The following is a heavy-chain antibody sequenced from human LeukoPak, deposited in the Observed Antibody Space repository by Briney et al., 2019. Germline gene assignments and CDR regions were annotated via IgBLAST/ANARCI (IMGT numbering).Heavy chain of an antibody. CDR1: GFTSSSYA. V-gene: IGHV3-23*01. Sequence: GGSLGLSCAASGFTSSSYAMSWVRQAPGKGLEWVSAISGSGGSIYYADSVKGRFTISRDNSKNTLYLQMNSLRAEDTALYYCAKVGGGYYYMDVWGKGTTVTVSS. D-gene: IGHD3-10*01. CDR2: ISGSGGSI. CDR3: AKVGGGYYYMDV. J-gene: IGHJ6*03.